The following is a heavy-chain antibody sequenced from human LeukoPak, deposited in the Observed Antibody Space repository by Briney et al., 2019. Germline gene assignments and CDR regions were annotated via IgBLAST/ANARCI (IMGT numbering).Heavy chain of an antibody. CDR3: TKDPPLTGGVYSAH. CDR2: IKSKVDGGTT. CDR1: GIIFRDAW. D-gene: IGHD7-27*01. J-gene: IGHJ4*02. Sequence: GGSLRLSCVVSGIIFRDAWMSWVRQTPGKGLEWVGLIKSKVDGGTTDYAAPVKGRFTISRDDSENTLYLQMSSLKIEDTAIYYCTKDPPLTGGVYSAHWGPGTLVTVSS. V-gene: IGHV3-15*07.